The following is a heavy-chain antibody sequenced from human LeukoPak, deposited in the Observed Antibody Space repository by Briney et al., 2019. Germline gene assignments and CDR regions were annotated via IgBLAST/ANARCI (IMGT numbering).Heavy chain of an antibody. V-gene: IGHV4-59*08. Sequence: SETLSLTCTVSSGSISSYYWSWIRQPPGKGLEWIGYIYYSGSTNYNPSLKSRVTISVDTSKNQFSLKLSSVTAADTAVYYCATTPGYSSSWLFDYWGQGTLVTVSS. J-gene: IGHJ4*02. CDR1: SGSISSYY. D-gene: IGHD6-13*01. CDR3: ATTPGYSSSWLFDY. CDR2: IYYSGST.